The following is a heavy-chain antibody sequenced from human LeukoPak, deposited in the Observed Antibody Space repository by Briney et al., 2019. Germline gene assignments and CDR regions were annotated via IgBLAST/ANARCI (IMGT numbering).Heavy chain of an antibody. Sequence: GGSLRLSCAASGFTFSSYSMNWVRQAPGKGLEWVSYISSSSSTIYYADSVKGRFTISRDNAKNSLYLQMNSLRDEDTAVYYCARGPVLPPGLDYFDYWGQGTLVTVSS. D-gene: IGHD4/OR15-4a*01. J-gene: IGHJ4*02. V-gene: IGHV3-48*02. CDR1: GFTFSSYS. CDR3: ARGPVLPPGLDYFDY. CDR2: ISSSSSTI.